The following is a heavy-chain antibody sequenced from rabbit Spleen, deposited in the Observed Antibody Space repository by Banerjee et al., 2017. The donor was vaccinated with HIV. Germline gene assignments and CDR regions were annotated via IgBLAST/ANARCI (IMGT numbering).Heavy chain of an antibody. J-gene: IGHJ3*01. CDR3: ARGGGGGDWARRVLTRLDL. D-gene: IGHD2-1*01. V-gene: IGHV1S45*01. CDR2: ISTGSGNT. CDR1: GFSFSSSYY. Sequence: QEQLVESGGGLVQPEGSLTLTCTASGFSFSSSYYMCWVRQAPGKGLEWIGCISTGSGNTYYASWVNGRFSISKTSSTTVTLQMTSLTAADTATYFCARGGGGGDWARRVLTRLDLWGQGTLVTVS.